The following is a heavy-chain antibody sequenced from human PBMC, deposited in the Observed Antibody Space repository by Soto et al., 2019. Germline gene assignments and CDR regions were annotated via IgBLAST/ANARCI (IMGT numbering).Heavy chain of an antibody. V-gene: IGHV3-73*01. D-gene: IGHD2-2*01. J-gene: IGHJ6*02. CDR3: TRFGDIVLVQAATEYYYGMDF. CDR1: GFTFSGSA. CDR2: IRSKANSYAT. Sequence: PGGSLRLSCAASGFTFSGSAMHWVRQASGKGLEWVGRIRSKANSYATAYAASVKGRFTISRDDSKNTVYLQMNSLKTEDTAVYYCTRFGDIVLVQAATEYYYGMDFWGQGTTVTVS.